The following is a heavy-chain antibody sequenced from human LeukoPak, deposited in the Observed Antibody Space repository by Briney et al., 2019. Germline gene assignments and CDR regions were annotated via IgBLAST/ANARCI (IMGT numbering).Heavy chain of an antibody. V-gene: IGHV4-4*07. CDR2: IYTSGST. CDR1: GGSISSYY. Sequence: KTSETLSLTCTVSGGSISSYYWSWIRQPAGKGLEWIGRIYTSGSTNYNPSLKSRVTMSVDTSKNQFSLKLSSVTAADTAVYYCARLLRVGYCSTTTCNWFDPWGQGTLVTVSS. J-gene: IGHJ5*02. CDR3: ARLLRVGYCSTTTCNWFDP. D-gene: IGHD2-2*03.